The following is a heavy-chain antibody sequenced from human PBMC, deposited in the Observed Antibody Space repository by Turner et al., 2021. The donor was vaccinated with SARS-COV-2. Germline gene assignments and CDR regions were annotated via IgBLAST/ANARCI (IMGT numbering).Heavy chain of an antibody. CDR1: GYTLTELS. CDR2: FDPEDGET. V-gene: IGHV1-24*01. Sequence: QVQLVQSGAEVKKPGASVKVSCQVSGYTLTELSMHWVRQAPGKGLEWMGGFDPEDGETIYAQKCQGRVTMTEDTSTDTAYMELSSLRSEDTAVYYCATGVAVAGTPSDYYYYYGMDVWGQGTTVTVSS. J-gene: IGHJ6*02. D-gene: IGHD6-19*01. CDR3: ATGVAVAGTPSDYYYYYGMDV.